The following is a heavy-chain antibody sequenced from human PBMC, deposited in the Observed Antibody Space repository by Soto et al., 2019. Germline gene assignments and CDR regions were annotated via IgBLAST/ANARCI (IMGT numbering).Heavy chain of an antibody. V-gene: IGHV2-5*01. J-gene: IGHJ4*02. CDR1: GFSLSTSGVG. D-gene: IGHD5-12*01. CDR2: IYWNDDK. CDR3: VHGEVAHGYNYFDY. Sequence: VSGPTLVNPTQTLTLTCTFSGFSLSTSGVGVGWIRQPPGKALEWLALIYWNDDKRYSPSLKSRLTITKDTSKNQVVLTMTNMDPVDTATYRCVHGEVAHGYNYFDYWGQGTLVTVSS.